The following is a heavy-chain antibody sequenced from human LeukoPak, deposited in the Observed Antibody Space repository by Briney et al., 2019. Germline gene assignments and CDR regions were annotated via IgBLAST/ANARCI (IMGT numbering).Heavy chain of an antibody. CDR2: IIPIFGTA. CDR3: ARDRYYSNANWFDP. D-gene: IGHD4-11*01. J-gene: IGHJ5*02. Sequence: SVKVSCKASGGTFSSYAISWVRQAPGQGLEWMGGIIPIFGTANYAQKFQGGVTITADESTSTAYMELSSLRSEDTAVYYCARDRYYSNANWFDPWGQGTLVTVSS. CDR1: GGTFSSYA. V-gene: IGHV1-69*13.